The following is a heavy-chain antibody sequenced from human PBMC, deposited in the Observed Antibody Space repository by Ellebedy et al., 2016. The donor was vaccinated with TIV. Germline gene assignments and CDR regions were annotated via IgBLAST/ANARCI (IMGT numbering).Heavy chain of an antibody. Sequence: GESLKISCVASGFTFGSYWMSWVRQAPGKGLEWVANIKYDGSEHYYVDSVKGRFTISRDNAKNSLYLQLNSLRAEDTAVYYCSRGIAAVMYWGQGTLVTVSS. CDR2: IKYDGSEH. V-gene: IGHV3-7*01. D-gene: IGHD6-13*01. CDR3: SRGIAAVMY. CDR1: GFTFGSYW. J-gene: IGHJ4*02.